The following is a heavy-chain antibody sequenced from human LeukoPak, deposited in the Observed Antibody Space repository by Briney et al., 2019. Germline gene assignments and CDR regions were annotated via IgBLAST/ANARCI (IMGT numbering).Heavy chain of an antibody. CDR1: GYTFTSYY. Sequence: GASVKVSCKASGYTFTSYYMHWVRQAPGQGLEWMGIINPSGGSTSYAQKFQGRVTMTRDTSTSTVYMELSSLRSEDTAVYYCAKGIVGLTGYYRADYWGQGTLVTVSS. CDR2: INPSGGST. D-gene: IGHD3-9*01. CDR3: AKGIVGLTGYYRADY. V-gene: IGHV1-46*01. J-gene: IGHJ4*02.